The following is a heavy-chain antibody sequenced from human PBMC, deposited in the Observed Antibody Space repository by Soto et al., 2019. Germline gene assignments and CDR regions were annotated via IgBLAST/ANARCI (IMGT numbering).Heavy chain of an antibody. CDR1: GFTFSSYA. CDR2: ISYDGSNK. V-gene: IGHV3-30-3*01. J-gene: IGHJ5*02. D-gene: IGHD6-19*01. Sequence: QVQLVESGGGVVQPGRSLRLSCAASGFTFSSYAMHWVRQAPGKGLEWVAVISYDGSNKYYADSVKGRFTISRDNSKNTLYLQMNSLRAEDTAVYYCARDRNSGWYINWFDPWGQGTLVTVSS. CDR3: ARDRNSGWYINWFDP.